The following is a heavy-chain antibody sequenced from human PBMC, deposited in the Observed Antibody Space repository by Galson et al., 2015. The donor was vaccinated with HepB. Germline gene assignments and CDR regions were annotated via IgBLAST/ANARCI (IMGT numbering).Heavy chain of an antibody. CDR1: GFTFSSSA. V-gene: IGHV3-23*01. CDR3: AKDEVGTTTPNYFDY. Sequence: SLRLSCAASGFTFSSSAMNWVRQAPGKGLEWVSSISGSGGGTYYADYVKGRFTISRDNSKNTVYLQMNSLRAEDTAVYYCAKDEVGTTTPNYFDYWGQGILVTVSS. D-gene: IGHD1-26*01. J-gene: IGHJ4*02. CDR2: ISGSGGGT.